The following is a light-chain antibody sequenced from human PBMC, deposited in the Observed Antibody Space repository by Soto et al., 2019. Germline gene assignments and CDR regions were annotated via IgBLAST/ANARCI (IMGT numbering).Light chain of an antibody. CDR1: QSLVHSDGNTY. V-gene: IGKV2-24*01. Sequence: DIVMTQTPLPPPVTLGQPASISCRSSQSLVHSDGNTYLSWLQQRPGQTPRLLIYKSSKRFTGVPDRFSGSGAGTHFTLKISRVESEDVGVYYCLQSTRFRHTCGQGTKLEIK. J-gene: IGKJ2*01. CDR2: KSS. CDR3: LQSTRFRHT.